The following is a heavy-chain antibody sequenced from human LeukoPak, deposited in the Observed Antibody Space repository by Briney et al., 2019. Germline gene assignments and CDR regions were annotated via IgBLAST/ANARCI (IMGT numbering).Heavy chain of an antibody. V-gene: IGHV5-51*01. J-gene: IGHJ4*02. CDR3: ARRSGSYGTNDY. CDR2: IYPGDSDT. D-gene: IGHD1-26*01. CDR1: GSSFTTYW. Sequence: GESLKISFKGSGSSFTTYWIGWVRQMPGKGLEWMGIIYPGDSDTRYSPSFQGQVTISADKSISTAYLQWSSLKASDTAIYSCARRSGSYGTNDYWGQGTLVTVSS.